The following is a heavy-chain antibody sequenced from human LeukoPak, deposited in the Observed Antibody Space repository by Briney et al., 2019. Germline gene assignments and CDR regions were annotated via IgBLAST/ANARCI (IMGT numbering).Heavy chain of an antibody. Sequence: GGSLRLSCVASGFTFHDFTVHWVRLAPGKGLEWVSGIDWNGFNKDYADSVKGRFTISRDNAKNSLYLQMNILSSEDMALYFRPKDEIPWLAPHAFDIWGQGTMVTVSS. D-gene: IGHD6-19*01. CDR1: GFTFHDFT. J-gene: IGHJ3*02. CDR3: PKDEIPWLAPHAFDI. CDR2: IDWNGFNK. V-gene: IGHV3-9*03.